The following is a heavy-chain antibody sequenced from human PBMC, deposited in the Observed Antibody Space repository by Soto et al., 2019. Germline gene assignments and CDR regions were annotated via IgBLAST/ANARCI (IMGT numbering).Heavy chain of an antibody. CDR3: ARNDYTSSSFDYYYYYYMDV. J-gene: IGHJ6*03. CDR1: GGSISSYY. CDR2: IYDSGST. V-gene: IGHV4-59*01. D-gene: IGHD6-6*01. Sequence: QVQLQESGPGLVKPSETLSLTCTVSGGSISSYYWSWIRQPPGKGLEWIGYIYDSGSTNYNPSLKSRVTISVDTAKNQFSLKLSSVTAADTAVYYCARNDYTSSSFDYYYYYYMDVWGKGITVTVSS.